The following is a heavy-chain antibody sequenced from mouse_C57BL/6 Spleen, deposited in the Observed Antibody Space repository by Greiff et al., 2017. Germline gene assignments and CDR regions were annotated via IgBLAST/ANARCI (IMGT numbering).Heavy chain of an antibody. J-gene: IGHJ1*03. Sequence: DVQLVESGGGLVKPGGSLKLSCAASGFTFSDYGMHWVRQAPEKGLEWVAYISSGSSTIYYADTVKGRFTISRDNAKNTLFLQMTSLRSEDTAMYYCARKTTVVADWYFDVWGTGTTVTVSS. V-gene: IGHV5-17*01. CDR1: GFTFSDYG. D-gene: IGHD1-1*01. CDR3: ARKTTVVADWYFDV. CDR2: ISSGSSTI.